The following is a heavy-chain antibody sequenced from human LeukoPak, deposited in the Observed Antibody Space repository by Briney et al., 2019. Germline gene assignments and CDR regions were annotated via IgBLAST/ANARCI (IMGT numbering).Heavy chain of an antibody. V-gene: IGHV3-48*02. Sequence: GGSLRLSCSASGFTLSDYGMSWVRQAPGKGLEWVSYITMNSVRFYANSMKGRFTISRDNDKNSVYLQMSSLRDEDTAVYFCTKEKWDSWGQGTLVTVSS. CDR1: GFTLSDYG. CDR2: ITMNSVR. CDR3: TKEKWDS. J-gene: IGHJ4*02. D-gene: IGHD2-8*01.